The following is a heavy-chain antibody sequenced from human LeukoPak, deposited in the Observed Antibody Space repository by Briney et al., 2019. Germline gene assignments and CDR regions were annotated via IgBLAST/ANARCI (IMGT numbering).Heavy chain of an antibody. J-gene: IGHJ4*02. Sequence: SETLSLTCTVSGGSISSSSYYWGWIRQPPGKGLEWIGSIYYSGSTYYNPSLKSRITISVDTSKNQFSLKLSSVTAADTAVYYCARAEARYFDWTDSFDYWGQGTLVTVSS. D-gene: IGHD3-9*01. CDR2: IYYSGST. V-gene: IGHV4-39*01. CDR1: GGSISSSSYY. CDR3: ARAEARYFDWTDSFDY.